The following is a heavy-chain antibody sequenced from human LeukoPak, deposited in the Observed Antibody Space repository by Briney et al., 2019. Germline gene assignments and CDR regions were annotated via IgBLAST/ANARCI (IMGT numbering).Heavy chain of an antibody. CDR3: ARDQYSSSSRLFDY. Sequence: SETLSLTCAVSGYSISSGYYWGWIRQPPGKGLEWIGSIYHSGSTYYNPSLKSRVTISVDTSKNQFSLKLSSVTAADTAVYYCARDQYSSSSRLFDYWGHGTLVTVYS. CDR1: GYSISSGYY. D-gene: IGHD6-13*01. J-gene: IGHJ4*01. CDR2: IYHSGST. V-gene: IGHV4-38-2*02.